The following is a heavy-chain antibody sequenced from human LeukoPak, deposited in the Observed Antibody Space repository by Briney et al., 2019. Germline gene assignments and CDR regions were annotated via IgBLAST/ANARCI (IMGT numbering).Heavy chain of an antibody. CDR2: INWNGGST. J-gene: IGHJ4*02. D-gene: IGHD3-22*01. CDR3: ARDEYYYDSSGYSVDY. V-gene: IGHV3-20*04. Sequence: GGSLRLSCAASGFTFDDYGMSWVRQAPGKGLEWVSGINWNGGSTGSADSVKGRFTISRDNAKNSLYLQMNSLRAEDTALYYCARDEYYYDSSGYSVDYWGQGTLVTVSS. CDR1: GFTFDDYG.